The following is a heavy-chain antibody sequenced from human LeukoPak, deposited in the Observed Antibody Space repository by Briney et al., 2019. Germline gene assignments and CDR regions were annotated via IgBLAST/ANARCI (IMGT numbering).Heavy chain of an antibody. Sequence: ASVKVSCKASGYTFTSYDINWVRQATGQGLEWMGWMNPNSGNTGYAQTFQGRVTMTRNTSISTAYMELSSLRSEDTAVYYCAGAGYSSSWYGRGDYYGMDVWGQGTTVTVSS. D-gene: IGHD6-13*01. CDR2: MNPNSGNT. CDR3: AGAGYSSSWYGRGDYYGMDV. V-gene: IGHV1-8*01. J-gene: IGHJ6*02. CDR1: GYTFTSYD.